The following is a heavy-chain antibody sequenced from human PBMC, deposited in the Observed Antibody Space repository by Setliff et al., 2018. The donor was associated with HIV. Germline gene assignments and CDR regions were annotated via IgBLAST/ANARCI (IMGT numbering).Heavy chain of an antibody. V-gene: IGHV3-7*03. Sequence: PGGSLRLSCAASGFSFSDFWMSWARQAPGKGLEWVANINEDGNEKYYEGSVKGRFTISRDNAKNSLYLQMNSLRADDTAVYYCAALSLRTNTVYGIISTRFDPWGQGTLVTVSS. D-gene: IGHD2-8*01. CDR3: AALSLRTNTVYGIISTRFDP. CDR1: GFSFSDFW. J-gene: IGHJ5*02. CDR2: INEDGNEK.